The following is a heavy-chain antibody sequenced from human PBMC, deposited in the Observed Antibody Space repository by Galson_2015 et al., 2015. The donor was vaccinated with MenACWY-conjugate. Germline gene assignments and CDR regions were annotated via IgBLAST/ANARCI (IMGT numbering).Heavy chain of an antibody. D-gene: IGHD6-13*01. J-gene: IGHJ4*02. CDR2: ISGSGGST. CDR3: ALPPIAAPYFDY. Sequence: SLRLSCAASGFTFSSYAMSWVRQAPGKGLEWVSAISGSGGSTYYADSVKGRFTISRDNSKNTLYLQMNSLRAEDTAVYYCALPPIAAPYFDYWGQGTLVTVSS. V-gene: IGHV3-23*01. CDR1: GFTFSSYA.